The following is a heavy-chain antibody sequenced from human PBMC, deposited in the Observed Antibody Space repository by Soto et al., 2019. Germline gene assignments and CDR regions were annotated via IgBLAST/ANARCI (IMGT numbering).Heavy chain of an antibody. V-gene: IGHV4-4*02. D-gene: IGHD1-7*01. CDR3: TTSHAGELNN. CDR1: GGSISSSSW. J-gene: IGHJ4*02. Sequence: QVQLQESGPGLVKPSGTLSLTCAVSGGSISSSSWWTWVRQSPGQGLEWIGEIFESGATNYNPSLKSRLTVSVDKYKNQFSLNRSSLTAADTAVYFCTTSHAGELNNWGQGTLVTVSS. CDR2: IFESGAT.